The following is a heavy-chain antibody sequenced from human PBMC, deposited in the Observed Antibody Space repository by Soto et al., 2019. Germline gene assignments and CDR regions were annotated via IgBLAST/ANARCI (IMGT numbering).Heavy chain of an antibody. Sequence: ASVKVSCKASGGTFSSYAISWVRQAPGQGLEWMGGIIPIFGTANYAQKFQGRVTITADKSTSTAYMELSSLRSEDTAVYYCARGGAQYYYYYGMDVWGQGTTVTVSS. CDR2: IIPIFGTA. V-gene: IGHV1-69*06. D-gene: IGHD3-16*01. J-gene: IGHJ6*02. CDR3: ARGGAQYYYYYGMDV. CDR1: GGTFSSYA.